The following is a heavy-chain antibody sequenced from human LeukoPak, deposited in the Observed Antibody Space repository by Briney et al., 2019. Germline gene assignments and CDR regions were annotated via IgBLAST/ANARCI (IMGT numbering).Heavy chain of an antibody. CDR3: AREDDYYYYGMDV. CDR2: IYTSGST. V-gene: IGHV4-61*02. J-gene: IGHJ6*02. CDR1: GGSISSGSYY. Sequence: SQTLSLTCTVSGGSISSGSYYWSWIRQPAGKGLEWIGRIYTSGSTNYNPSLKRRVTISVDTSKNQFSLKLSSVTAADTAVYYCAREDDYYYYGMDVWGQGTTVTVSS.